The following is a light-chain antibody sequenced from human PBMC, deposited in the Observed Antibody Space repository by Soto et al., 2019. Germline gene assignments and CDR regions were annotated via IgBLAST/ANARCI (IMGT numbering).Light chain of an antibody. CDR1: QTINNY. Sequence: DLQMTQSPSSLSASVGDRVTIICRASQTINNYLNWYQQKPGKAPKLLIYAASTLHNGVPSRFSGSGSGTDFTLAITNLQPEDIGTFFCQQNYEWPRTFGQGTRVEI. V-gene: IGKV1-39*01. CDR3: QQNYEWPRT. CDR2: AAS. J-gene: IGKJ1*01.